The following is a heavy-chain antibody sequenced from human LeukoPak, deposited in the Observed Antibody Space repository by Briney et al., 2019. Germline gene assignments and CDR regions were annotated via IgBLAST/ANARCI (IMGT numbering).Heavy chain of an antibody. D-gene: IGHD5/OR15-5a*01. Sequence: SETLSLTCTVSGGSITSNNYYWGWIRQPPGKGLEWIGSIYYSGSTYYNPSLKSRVTISVDTSKNQFSLKLSSVTAADTAVYYCARVYHYFDYWGQGTLVTVSS. CDR3: ARVYHYFDY. J-gene: IGHJ4*02. CDR1: GGSITSNNYY. V-gene: IGHV4-39*07. CDR2: IYYSGST.